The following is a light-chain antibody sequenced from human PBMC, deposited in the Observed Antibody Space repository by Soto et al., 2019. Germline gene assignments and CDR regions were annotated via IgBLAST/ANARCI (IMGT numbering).Light chain of an antibody. CDR2: LGS. CDR3: MQALHAPLT. Sequence: DIVMTQSPLSLPVTPGEPASISCRSSQSLLGINGYNYLDWYLQKPGQSPQLLIYLGSIRASGVPDRFSGGGSGTDFTLKISRGEAEDVGLYYCMQALHAPLTFGQGTKVDIK. J-gene: IGKJ1*01. V-gene: IGKV2-28*01. CDR1: QSLLGINGYNY.